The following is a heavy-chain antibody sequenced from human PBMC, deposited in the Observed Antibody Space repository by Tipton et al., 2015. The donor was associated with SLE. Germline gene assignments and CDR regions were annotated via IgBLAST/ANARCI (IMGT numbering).Heavy chain of an antibody. Sequence: QLVQSGAEVKKPGSSVMVSCKAPGGSISSYAISWVRQAPGQGLEWMGWISAYNGNTNYAQNLQGRVTVTTDTSTSTAYMELRSLRSDDTAVYYCAIAVAGRYYFDYWGQGTLVTVSS. CDR1: GGSISSYA. D-gene: IGHD6-19*01. V-gene: IGHV1-18*01. CDR3: AIAVAGRYYFDY. J-gene: IGHJ4*02. CDR2: ISAYNGNT.